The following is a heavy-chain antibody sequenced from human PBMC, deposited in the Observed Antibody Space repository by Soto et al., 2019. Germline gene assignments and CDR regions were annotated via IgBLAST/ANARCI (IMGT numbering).Heavy chain of an antibody. CDR1: GFTFSSYS. CDR3: ARDRDIVVVPAANWFDP. D-gene: IGHD2-2*01. V-gene: IGHV3-21*01. J-gene: IGHJ5*02. CDR2: ISSSSSYI. Sequence: GGSLRLSCAASGFTFSSYSMNWVRQAPGKGLEWVSSISSSSSYIYYADSVKGRFTISRDNAKNSLYLQMNSLRAEDTAVYYCARDRDIVVVPAANWFDPWGQGTLVTVSS.